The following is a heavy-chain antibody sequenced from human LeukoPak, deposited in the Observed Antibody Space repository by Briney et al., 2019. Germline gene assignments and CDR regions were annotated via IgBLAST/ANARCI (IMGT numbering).Heavy chain of an antibody. Sequence: SSGTLSLTCTVSGGSISSYYWSWIRQPPGKGLEWIGYIYYSGSTNYNPSLKSRVTISVDTSKNQFSLKLSSVTAADTAVYYCARDREPKREFTQYYYYYMDVWGKGTTVTVSS. D-gene: IGHD3-10*01. CDR3: ARDREPKREFTQYYYYYMDV. J-gene: IGHJ6*03. V-gene: IGHV4-59*01. CDR2: IYYSGST. CDR1: GGSISSYY.